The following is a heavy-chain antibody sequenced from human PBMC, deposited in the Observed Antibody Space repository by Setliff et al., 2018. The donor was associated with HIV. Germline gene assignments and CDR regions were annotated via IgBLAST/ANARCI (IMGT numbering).Heavy chain of an antibody. Sequence: GSLRLSCVASGFTFSNFAMYWVRQAPGKGLEWVSAISYDGSTTYYADSVKGRFTISRDNSKNTLYVQVNSLRPEDTGVYYCASARIPTGGTSTSFDYWGQGTLVTVSS. D-gene: IGHD1-1*01. V-gene: IGHV3-30*01. CDR2: ISYDGSTT. J-gene: IGHJ4*02. CDR3: ASARIPTGGTSTSFDY. CDR1: GFTFSNFA.